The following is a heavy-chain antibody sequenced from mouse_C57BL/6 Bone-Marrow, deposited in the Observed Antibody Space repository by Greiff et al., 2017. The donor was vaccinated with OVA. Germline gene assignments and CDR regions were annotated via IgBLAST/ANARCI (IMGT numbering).Heavy chain of an antibody. CDR3: ASTIYYYGPFAY. D-gene: IGHD1-1*01. CDR2: INPGSGGT. CDR1: GYAFTNYL. J-gene: IGHJ3*01. V-gene: IGHV1-54*01. Sequence: VQLQQSGAELARPGTSVKVSCKASGYAFTNYLIEWVKQRPGQGLEWIGVINPGSGGTNYNEKFKGKATLTADKSSSTAYMQLSSLTSEDSAVYFCASTIYYYGPFAYWGQGTLVTVSA.